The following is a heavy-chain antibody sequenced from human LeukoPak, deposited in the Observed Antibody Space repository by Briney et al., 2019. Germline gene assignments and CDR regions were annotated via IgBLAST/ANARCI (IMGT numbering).Heavy chain of an antibody. CDR2: ISTNGDST. J-gene: IGHJ3*02. D-gene: IGHD3-10*01. CDR1: GFTFSDYA. Sequence: GGSLRLSCTASGFTFSDYAMSWVRQAPGKGLEWVSTISTNGDSTYYADSVKGRFTIPRDNSRNTLSLQMNSLRVEDTAVYYCAVAGSGTFDIWGQGTVVIVSS. CDR3: AVAGSGTFDI. V-gene: IGHV3-23*01.